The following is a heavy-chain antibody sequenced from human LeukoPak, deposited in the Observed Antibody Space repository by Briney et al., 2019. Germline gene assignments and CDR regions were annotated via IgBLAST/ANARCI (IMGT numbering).Heavy chain of an antibody. Sequence: GGSLRLSCAASGFTFSSYGMHWVRQAPGKGLEWVAFIRYDGSNKYYADSVKGRFSISRDNAKNSLYLQMNSLRAEDTAVYYCARDRNYDGNVYYEDDYFDYWGQGTLVTVSS. CDR3: ARDRNYDGNVYYEDDYFDY. CDR1: GFTFSSYG. J-gene: IGHJ4*02. D-gene: IGHD3-22*01. V-gene: IGHV3-30*02. CDR2: IRYDGSNK.